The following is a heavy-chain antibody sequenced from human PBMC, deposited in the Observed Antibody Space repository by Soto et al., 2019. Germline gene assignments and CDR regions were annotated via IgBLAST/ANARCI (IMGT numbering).Heavy chain of an antibody. Sequence: EVQLVESGGGLVQPGGSLSLSCAASGFTFSNYDMHWVRHSTGKGLEWVSAIDIAGDTYYPDSVKGRFTISREKAKNSLYLQMNSLRADDTAVYYCARAARWLQSRYFDLWGRGTLVTVSS. CDR2: IDIAGDT. CDR3: ARAARWLQSRYFDL. J-gene: IGHJ2*01. V-gene: IGHV3-13*01. D-gene: IGHD5-12*01. CDR1: GFTFSNYD.